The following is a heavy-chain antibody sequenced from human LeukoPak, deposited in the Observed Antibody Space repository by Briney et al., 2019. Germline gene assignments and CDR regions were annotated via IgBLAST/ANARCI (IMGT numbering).Heavy chain of an antibody. J-gene: IGHJ4*02. CDR1: GFTLSDYY. V-gene: IGHV3-11*04. Sequence: GGSLRLSCAASGFTLSDYYMSWIRQAPGKGLEWVSYISSSGSTINYADSVKGRFTISRDNAKNSLYLQMNSLRAEDTAVDYCAREGRRQWPPSRRSADGTFDYCRQGTLVTVSS. CDR2: ISSSGSTI. D-gene: IGHD6-19*01. CDR3: AREGRRQWPPSRRSADGTFDY.